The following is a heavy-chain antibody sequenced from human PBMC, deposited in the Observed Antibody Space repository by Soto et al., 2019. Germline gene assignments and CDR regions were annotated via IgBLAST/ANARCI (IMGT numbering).Heavy chain of an antibody. D-gene: IGHD3-22*01. CDR2: IIPIFGTA. Sequence: GASVKVSCKASGGPFSNYGVNWVRQAPGQGLEWMGGIIPIFGTAKYAQKFQGRVTITADDSTRTAYMELSNLRSEDTAVYYCARDGTLHASSAYYYLYWGQRTLVT. V-gene: IGHV1-69*13. J-gene: IGHJ4*02. CDR1: GGPFSNYG. CDR3: ARDGTLHASSAYYYLY.